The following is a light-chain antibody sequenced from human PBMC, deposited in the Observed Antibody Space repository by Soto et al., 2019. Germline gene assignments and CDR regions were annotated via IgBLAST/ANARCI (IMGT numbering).Light chain of an antibody. CDR1: QSVTSN. V-gene: IGKV3-15*01. J-gene: IGKJ3*01. Sequence: EIVMTQSPATLSVSPGERATLSCRASQSVTSNLAWYQQKPGQAPRLLIFGASTRATGIPARFSGRGSGTEFTLTIGSLQSEDFAVSYCQQYNNWPLTFGPGTKVDIK. CDR2: GAS. CDR3: QQYNNWPLT.